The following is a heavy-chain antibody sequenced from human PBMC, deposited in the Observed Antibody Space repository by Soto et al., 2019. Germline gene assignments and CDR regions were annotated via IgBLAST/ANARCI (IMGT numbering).Heavy chain of an antibody. V-gene: IGHV1-18*04. CDR2: ISAYNGNT. D-gene: IGHD6-13*01. CDR1: GDTFTSYG. Sequence: GASVQVSCKASGDTFTSYGISWVRQAPGQGLEWMGWISAYNGNTNYAQKLQGRVTMTTDTSTSTAYMELRSLRSDDTAVYYCARQGIAAAGTRWFDPWGQGTLVTVSS. J-gene: IGHJ5*02. CDR3: ARQGIAAAGTRWFDP.